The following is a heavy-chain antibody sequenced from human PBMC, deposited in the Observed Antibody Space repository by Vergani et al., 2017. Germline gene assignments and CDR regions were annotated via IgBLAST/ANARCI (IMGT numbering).Heavy chain of an antibody. CDR1: GGTFSSYA. CDR2: IIPIFGTA. Sequence: QVQLVQSGAEVKKPGSSVKVSCKASGGTFSSYAISWVRQAPGQGLEWMGGIIPIFGTANYAQKFQGRVTITAEKSTSTAYMELSSLRSEDTAVYYCARAAAVPRYYYDSSGTSHFDYWGQGTLVTVSS. CDR3: ARAAAVPRYYYDSSGTSHFDY. J-gene: IGHJ4*02. V-gene: IGHV1-69*06. D-gene: IGHD3-22*01.